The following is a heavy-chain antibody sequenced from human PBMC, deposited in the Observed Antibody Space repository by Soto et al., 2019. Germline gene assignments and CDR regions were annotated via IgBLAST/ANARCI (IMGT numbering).Heavy chain of an antibody. D-gene: IGHD2-8*02. CDR3: ARDKITGLFDY. J-gene: IGHJ4*02. CDR1: GGSGGSFSGYS. Sequence: SETLSLTCAVYGGSGGSFSGYSWTWIRQPPGTGLEWIGEINHSGSTNYNPSLKSRVTISVDTSKNQFSLKLTSVTAADTAVYYCARDKITGLFDYWGQGTLVTVSS. CDR2: INHSGST. V-gene: IGHV4-34*01.